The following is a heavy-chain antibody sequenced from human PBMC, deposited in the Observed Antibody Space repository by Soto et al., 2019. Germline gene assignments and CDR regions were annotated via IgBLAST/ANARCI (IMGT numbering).Heavy chain of an antibody. CDR3: ARGSAGHYNAGTLLD. Sequence: VGSLRLSCAASGFTFSDFAMHWVRQAPGKRLDWVAAISYDGINDYYADSVKGQFTISRDNSKSTLYLQINTLSTEDTAVYYCARGSAGHYNAGTLLDWGQGTLVTVSS. J-gene: IGHJ4*02. CDR1: GFTFSDFA. V-gene: IGHV3-30-3*01. D-gene: IGHD3-10*01. CDR2: ISYDGIND.